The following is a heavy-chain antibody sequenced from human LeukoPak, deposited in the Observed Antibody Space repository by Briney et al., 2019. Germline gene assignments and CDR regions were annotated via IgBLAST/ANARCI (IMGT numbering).Heavy chain of an antibody. D-gene: IGHD5-24*01. CDR2: IYPGDSDT. Sequence: GESLKISCKGSGYSFTSYWIGWVRQMPGKGLEWMGIIYPGDSDTRYSPSFQGQVTISADKSISTAYLQWSSLKASDTVMYYCARRRDGYNYVGYFDYWGQGTLVTVSS. CDR1: GYSFTSYW. J-gene: IGHJ4*02. V-gene: IGHV5-51*01. CDR3: ARRRDGYNYVGYFDY.